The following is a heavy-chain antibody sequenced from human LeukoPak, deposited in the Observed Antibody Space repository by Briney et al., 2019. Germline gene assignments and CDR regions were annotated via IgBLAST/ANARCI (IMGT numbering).Heavy chain of an antibody. V-gene: IGHV3-7*01. CDR2: IKKDGSEK. CDR1: GFTFSSYG. D-gene: IGHD3-22*01. Sequence: GGSLRLSCAASGFTFSSYGMSWVRQAPGKGLEWVANIKKDGSEKYYVDSVKGRFTISRDNAKNSLYLQMNSLRAEDTGVYYCARDREYYYDSSGGEVAFDIWGQGTMVTVSS. J-gene: IGHJ3*02. CDR3: ARDREYYYDSSGGEVAFDI.